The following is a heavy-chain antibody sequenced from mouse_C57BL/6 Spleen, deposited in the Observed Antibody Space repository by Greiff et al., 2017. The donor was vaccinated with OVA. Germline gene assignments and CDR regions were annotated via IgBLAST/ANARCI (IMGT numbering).Heavy chain of an antibody. J-gene: IGHJ3*01. V-gene: IGHV1-50*01. CDR2: IDPSDSYT. Sequence: QVQLQQPGAELVKPGASVKLSCKASGYTFTSYWMQWVKQRPGQGLEWIGEIDPSDSYTNYNQKFKGKATLTVDTSSSTAYMQLSSLTSEDSAVYYCALGTTVRFAYWGQGTLVTVSA. CDR1: GYTFTSYW. D-gene: IGHD1-1*01. CDR3: ALGTTVRFAY.